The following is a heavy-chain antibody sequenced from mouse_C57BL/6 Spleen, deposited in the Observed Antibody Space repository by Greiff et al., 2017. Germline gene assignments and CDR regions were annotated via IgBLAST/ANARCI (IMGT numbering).Heavy chain of an antibody. CDR2: IDPNSGGT. CDR3: AKCYGDYAMDY. D-gene: IGHD1-1*01. CDR1: GYTFTSYW. Sequence: QVQLQQPGAELVKPGASVKLSCKASGYTFTSYWMHWVKQRPGRGLEWLGRIDPNSGGTKYNEKFKSKATLTVDKHSSTAYMQLSSLTSEDSAVYYCAKCYGDYAMDYWGQGTSVTVSS. J-gene: IGHJ4*01. V-gene: IGHV1-72*01.